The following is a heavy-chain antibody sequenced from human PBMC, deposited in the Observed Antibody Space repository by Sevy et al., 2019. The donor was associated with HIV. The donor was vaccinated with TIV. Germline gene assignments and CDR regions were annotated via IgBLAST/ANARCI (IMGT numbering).Heavy chain of an antibody. V-gene: IGHV3-74*01. CDR3: ARGGEQKAMASIY. J-gene: IGHJ4*02. CDR2: LNFDGSTT. D-gene: IGHD5-18*01. Sequence: GGSLRLSCAASGFTFSDYWMHWIRQAPGKGLVWLSHLNFDGSTTNYADSVKGRLTISRDNAKNTLYLQMNSLTAEDTDVYYCARGGEQKAMASIYWGQGALVTVSS. CDR1: GFTFSDYW.